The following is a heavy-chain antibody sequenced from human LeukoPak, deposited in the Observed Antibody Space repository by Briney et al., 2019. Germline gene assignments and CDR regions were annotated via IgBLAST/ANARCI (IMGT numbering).Heavy chain of an antibody. D-gene: IGHD1-26*01. J-gene: IGHJ4*02. CDR1: GGSISSSDYY. Sequence: SETLSLTCTVSGGSISSSDYYWGWIRQPPGKGLEWIGSSYYSGSTYYNPSLKSRVTISVDTSKNQFSLKLSSVTAADTAVYYCARLQGYGGFYQDYWGQGTLVTVSS. CDR3: ARLQGYGGFYQDY. V-gene: IGHV4-39*07. CDR2: SYYSGST.